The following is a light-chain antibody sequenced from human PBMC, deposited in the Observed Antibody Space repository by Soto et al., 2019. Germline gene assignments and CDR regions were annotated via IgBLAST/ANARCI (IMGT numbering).Light chain of an antibody. CDR2: EVT. CDR1: SSDVGGYNY. J-gene: IGLJ1*01. V-gene: IGLV2-14*01. CDR3: NSYRSMSTLV. Sequence: QSVLTPPASVSGSPGQSITIYCTGTSSDVGGYNYVSWYQQHPGKAPKLLIHEVTTRPSGVSNRFSGSKSGNTASLTISGLQAEDEADYYCNSYRSMSTLVFGTGTKVTVL.